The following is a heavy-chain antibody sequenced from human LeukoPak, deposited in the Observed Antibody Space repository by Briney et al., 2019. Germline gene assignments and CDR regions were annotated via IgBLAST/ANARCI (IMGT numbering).Heavy chain of an antibody. CDR1: GGTVNNDG. D-gene: IGHD1-1*01. CDR2: IIPKFGIA. Sequence: SVKVSCKASGGTVNNDGMNWVRQAPGQGLEWMGMIIPKFGIAHYARKFQGRVTITADESTGTTYMEVSSLIPDDTAVYYCARGEGKYHDIRGGFDPWGQGTSVTVSS. CDR3: ARGEGKYHDIRGGFDP. J-gene: IGHJ5*02. V-gene: IGHV1-69*13.